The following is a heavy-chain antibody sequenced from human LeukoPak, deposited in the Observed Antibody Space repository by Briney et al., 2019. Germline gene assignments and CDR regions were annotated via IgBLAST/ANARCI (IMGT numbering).Heavy chain of an antibody. J-gene: IGHJ4*02. CDR3: AKDPYYYDSSGYSDY. Sequence: GGSLRLSCAASGFTFSSYGMHWVRQAPGKGLEWVAFIRYEGSNKNYADSVKVRVTISRDKSNLTMYLQMNSLRAEDTAVYYCAKDPYYYDSSGYSDYWGQGALVTVSS. D-gene: IGHD3-22*01. CDR1: GFTFSSYG. V-gene: IGHV3-30*02. CDR2: IRYEGSNK.